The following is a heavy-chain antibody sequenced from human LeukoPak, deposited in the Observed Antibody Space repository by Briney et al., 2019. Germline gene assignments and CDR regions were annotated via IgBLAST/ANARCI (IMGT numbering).Heavy chain of an antibody. D-gene: IGHD5-24*01. J-gene: IGHJ2*01. CDR3: ARASVRDYHWYFDL. CDR2: IYYSGRI. V-gene: IGHV4-59*01. Sequence: SETLSLTCTVSGGSIGSYYWSWIRQSPGKGLEWIGYIYYSGRINYSPSLKSRATISLDTPKNEFSLRLSSVTAADTAEYYCARASVRDYHWYFDLWGRGTLVTVSS. CDR1: GGSIGSYY.